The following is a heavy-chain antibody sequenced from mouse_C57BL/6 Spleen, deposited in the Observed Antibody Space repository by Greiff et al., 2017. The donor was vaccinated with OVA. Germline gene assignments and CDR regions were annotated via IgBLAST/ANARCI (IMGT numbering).Heavy chain of an antibody. J-gene: IGHJ2*01. D-gene: IGHD1-1*01. CDR3: ARPQYYGSSDY. CDR2: INPNNGGT. V-gene: IGHV1-26*01. CDR1: GYTFTDYY. Sequence: EVQLQQSGPELVKPGASVKISCKASGYTFTDYYMNWVKQSHGKSLEWIGDINPNNGGTSYNQKFKGKATLTVDKSSSTAYMELRSLTSEDSAVYYCARPQYYGSSDYWGQGTTLTVSS.